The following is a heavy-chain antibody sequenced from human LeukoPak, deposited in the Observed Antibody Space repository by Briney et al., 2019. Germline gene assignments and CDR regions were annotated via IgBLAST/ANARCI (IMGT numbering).Heavy chain of an antibody. J-gene: IGHJ4*02. V-gene: IGHV4-39*07. Sequence: PSETLSLTCTVSGGSISSSSYYWGWIRQPPGKGLEWIGSIYYSGSTYYNPSLKSRVTISVDKSKNQFSLKLSSVTAADTAVYYCASCTVTTLRVFDYWGQGTLVTVSS. CDR3: ASCTVTTLRVFDY. D-gene: IGHD4-17*01. CDR2: IYYSGST. CDR1: GGSISSSSYY.